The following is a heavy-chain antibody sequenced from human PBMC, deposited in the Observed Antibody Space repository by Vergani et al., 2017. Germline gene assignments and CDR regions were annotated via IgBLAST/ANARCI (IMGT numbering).Heavy chain of an antibody. J-gene: IGHJ6*03. CDR1: GYSFTSYW. D-gene: IGHD3-10*01. CDR2: IYPGDSDT. Sequence: EVQLVQSGAEVKKPGESLKISCKGSGYSFTSYWIGWVRQMPGKGLEWMGIIYPGDSDTRYSPSFPGQVTISADKSISTAYLQWSSLKASDTAMYYCARFPPRNYYGSGSYYGYYYYMDVWGKGTTVTVSS. V-gene: IGHV5-51*03. CDR3: ARFPPRNYYGSGSYYGYYYYMDV.